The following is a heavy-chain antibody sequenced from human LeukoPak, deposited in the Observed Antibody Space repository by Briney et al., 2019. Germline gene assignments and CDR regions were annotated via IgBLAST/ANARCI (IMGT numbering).Heavy chain of an antibody. V-gene: IGHV4-38-2*02. D-gene: IGHD3-22*01. CDR2: IYHSGST. CDR1: GYSISSGYY. Sequence: PSETLSLTCTVSGYSISSGYYWGWIRQPPGKGLEWIGSIYHSGSTYYNPSLKSRVTMSVDTSKNQFSLKLSSVTAADTAVYYCASEAYYYDSSGYYKYWGQGTLVTVSS. J-gene: IGHJ4*02. CDR3: ASEAYYYDSSGYYKY.